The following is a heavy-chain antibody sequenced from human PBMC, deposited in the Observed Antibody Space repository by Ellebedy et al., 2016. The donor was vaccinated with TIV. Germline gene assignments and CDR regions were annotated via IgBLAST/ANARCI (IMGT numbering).Heavy chain of an antibody. Sequence: AASVKVSCKASGYTFTGYYMHWVRQAPGQGLEWMGWINPNSGGTNYAQKFQGWATITRDTSASTAYMGLSSLRSEDTAVYYCARDRDSSSWYFGGYYYYGMDVWGQGTTVTVSS. V-gene: IGHV1-2*04. CDR1: GYTFTGYY. CDR2: INPNSGGT. CDR3: ARDRDSSSWYFGGYYYYGMDV. J-gene: IGHJ6*02. D-gene: IGHD6-13*01.